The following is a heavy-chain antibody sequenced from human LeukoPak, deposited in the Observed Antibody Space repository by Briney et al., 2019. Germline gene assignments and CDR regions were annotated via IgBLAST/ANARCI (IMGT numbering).Heavy chain of an antibody. J-gene: IGHJ4*02. Sequence: GGSLRLSCAASGFTFSSYAMSWVRQAPGKGLEWVANIDQDGSDKNYVDSVKGRFTISRDNAKNSLYLQMSSLRVEDTALYFCARGYNSALDYWGQGVLVTVSS. CDR2: IDQDGSDK. V-gene: IGHV3-7*04. D-gene: IGHD6-19*01. CDR1: GFTFSSYA. CDR3: ARGYNSALDY.